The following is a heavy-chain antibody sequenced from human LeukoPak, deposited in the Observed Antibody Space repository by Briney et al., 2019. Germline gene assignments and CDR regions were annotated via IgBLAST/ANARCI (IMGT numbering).Heavy chain of an antibody. CDR1: GYTFTGYY. D-gene: IGHD3-22*01. CDR3: ARDFHDYDSSGPTWYFDL. J-gene: IGHJ2*01. Sequence: GASVKVSCKASGYTFTGYYMHWVRQAPGQGLEWMGWINPNSGGTNYAQKFQGRVTMTRDTSISTAYMELSRLRSDDTAVYYCARDFHDYDSSGPTWYFDLWGRGTLVTVSS. CDR2: INPNSGGT. V-gene: IGHV1-2*02.